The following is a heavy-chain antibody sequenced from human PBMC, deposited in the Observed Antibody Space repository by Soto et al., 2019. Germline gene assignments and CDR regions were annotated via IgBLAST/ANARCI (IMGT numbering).Heavy chain of an antibody. Sequence: EVQLVDSGGGLVQPGGSLRLSCTAFGFTFNTYDFHWVRQVPGKGLEWVSGIGVSGDTYYSDSVKGRFTFSRENAKNSLYLQLSSLRAEDTAVYYCTRGMGNGSSSAIFDYWGQGALVTVSS. D-gene: IGHD6-6*01. CDR1: GFTFNTYD. CDR3: TRGMGNGSSSAIFDY. J-gene: IGHJ4*02. V-gene: IGHV3-13*01. CDR2: IGVSGDT.